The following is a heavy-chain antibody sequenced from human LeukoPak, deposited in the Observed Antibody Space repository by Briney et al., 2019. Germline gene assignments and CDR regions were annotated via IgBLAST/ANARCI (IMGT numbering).Heavy chain of an antibody. CDR3: AKGELRGDFDY. CDR2: ISSSGSTI. J-gene: IGHJ4*02. D-gene: IGHD1-26*01. CDR1: GFTLSDYY. Sequence: GGSLRLSCAASGFTLSDYYMSWIRQAPGKGLEWVSYISSSGSTIYYADSVKGRFTISRDNAKNSLYLQMNSLRAEDTAVYYCAKGELRGDFDYWGQGTLFTVSS. V-gene: IGHV3-11*01.